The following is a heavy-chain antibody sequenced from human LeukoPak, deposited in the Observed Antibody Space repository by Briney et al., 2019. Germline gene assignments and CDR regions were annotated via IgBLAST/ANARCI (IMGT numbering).Heavy chain of an antibody. Sequence: ASVTVSCTASGYTFNTYGITWVRQAPGQGLEWMGWISGYNGKTKYAQKLQDRVTMTTDTSTTTAYMELRSLTSDDTAVYYCARGGYYGSGNDFRFDPWGQGTLVTVSS. CDR3: ARGGYYGSGNDFRFDP. CDR1: GYTFNTYG. D-gene: IGHD3-10*01. V-gene: IGHV1-18*01. CDR2: ISGYNGKT. J-gene: IGHJ5*02.